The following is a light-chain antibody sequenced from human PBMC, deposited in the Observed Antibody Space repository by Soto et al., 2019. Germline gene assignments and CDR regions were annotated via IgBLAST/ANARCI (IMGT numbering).Light chain of an antibody. CDR2: KSS. Sequence: DVQMTQSPLTLSASVGDRVTITCRASEEVRSWLAWYQQKPGKAPKLLIYKSSTLESGVPSRFSGYESGTDFTLTISSLQPEDVATYYCQQYNIYPFSFGHGTKVEVK. J-gene: IGKJ1*01. V-gene: IGKV1-5*03. CDR3: QQYNIYPFS. CDR1: EEVRSW.